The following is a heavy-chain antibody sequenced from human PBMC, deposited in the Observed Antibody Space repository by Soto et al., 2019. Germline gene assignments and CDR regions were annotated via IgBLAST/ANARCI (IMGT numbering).Heavy chain of an antibody. CDR2: IYYSGST. V-gene: IGHV4-59*01. CDR3: ARELISSSWDRNYYYYGMDV. Sequence: SETLSLTCSVSGGSISSYYWSWIRQPPGKGLEWIGYIYYSGSTNYNPSLKSRVTISVDTSKNQFSLKLSSVTAADLAVYYCARELISSSWDRNYYYYGMDVWGQGTTVTVSS. D-gene: IGHD6-13*01. CDR1: GGSISSYY. J-gene: IGHJ6*02.